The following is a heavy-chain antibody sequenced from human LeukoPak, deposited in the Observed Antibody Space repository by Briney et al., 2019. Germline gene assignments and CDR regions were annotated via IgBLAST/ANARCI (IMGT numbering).Heavy chain of an antibody. D-gene: IGHD6-13*01. CDR2: INHSGST. Sequence: SETLSLTCAVYGRSFSGYYWTWIRQPPGKGLEWIGEINHSGSTNYNPSLKSRVTISVDTSKNQFSLKLSSVTAADTAVYYCARLAAAPFDYWGQGTLVTVSS. CDR1: GRSFSGYY. J-gene: IGHJ4*02. V-gene: IGHV4-34*01. CDR3: ARLAAAPFDY.